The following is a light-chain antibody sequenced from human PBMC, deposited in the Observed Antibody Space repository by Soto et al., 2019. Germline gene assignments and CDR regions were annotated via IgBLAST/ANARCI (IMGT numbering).Light chain of an antibody. V-gene: IGKV3-15*01. J-gene: IGKJ4*01. CDR3: QQYYAWPPLT. CDR2: GAS. Sequence: EIVMTQSPATLSVSPGERATLSCRASQSVSSNLAWYQQKPGQAPRLLIYGASTRATAIPARFSGSASGTEFTLTRSSLQSEDFVLYYCQQYYAWPPLTFGGGTKVAI. CDR1: QSVSSN.